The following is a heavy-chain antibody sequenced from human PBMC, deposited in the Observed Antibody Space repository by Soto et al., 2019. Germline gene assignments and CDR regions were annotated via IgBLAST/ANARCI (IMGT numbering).Heavy chain of an antibody. V-gene: IGHV3-23*01. D-gene: IGHD3-10*01. J-gene: IGHJ4*02. CDR1: GFTFSAYA. CDR3: AKDRMYYYGSGSLGYRDY. CDR2: ISGSGDRT. Sequence: EVQLLQSGGDLVQPGGSLRLSCAASGFTFSAYAMSWVRQAPGKGLEWVSAISGSGDRTYYADSVKGRFTISRDSSDNTLYMQMNSLRAEDTAIYDCAKDRMYYYGSGSLGYRDYWGQGTLVIVSS.